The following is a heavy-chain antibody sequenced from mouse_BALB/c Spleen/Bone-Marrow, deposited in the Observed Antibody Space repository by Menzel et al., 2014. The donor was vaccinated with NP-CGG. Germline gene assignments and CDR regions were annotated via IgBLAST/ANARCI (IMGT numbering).Heavy chain of an antibody. CDR3: AKNYYYGYVAY. D-gene: IGHD1-2*01. V-gene: IGHV4-1*02. CDR2: INPASSTI. CDR1: GFDFSRYW. J-gene: IGHJ3*01. Sequence: EVQLVESGGGLVQPGGSLKLSCAASGFDFSRYWMTWVRQAPGKGLEWIGEINPASSTINYTPSLKDKFIIPRDNAKNTLYLQMSKVRSEDTALYYCAKNYYYGYVAYWGQGTLVTVSA.